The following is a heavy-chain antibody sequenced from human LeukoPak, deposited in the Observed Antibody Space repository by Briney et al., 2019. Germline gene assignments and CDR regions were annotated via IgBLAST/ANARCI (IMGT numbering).Heavy chain of an antibody. J-gene: IGHJ6*03. V-gene: IGHV4-34*01. CDR3: ARHGGPYTWYPYYYYYMDV. Sequence: PSETLSLTCAVYGSFSDHSWSWVRQPPGKVLEWIGEIDEKRRTSYSPSLTSRVTMSVDTSKNQFSLKLSSVTAADTAVYFCARHGGPYTWYPYYYYYMDVWGKGTSVTVSS. CDR1: GSFSDHS. D-gene: IGHD6-13*01. CDR2: IDEKRRT.